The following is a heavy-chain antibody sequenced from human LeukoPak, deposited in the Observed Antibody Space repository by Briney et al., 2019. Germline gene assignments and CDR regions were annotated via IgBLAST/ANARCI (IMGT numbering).Heavy chain of an antibody. D-gene: IGHD6-6*01. CDR2: ISWNSGNI. Sequence: PGRSLRFSCAASGFTFDDYAMHWVRQAPGKGLEWVSGISWNSGNIEYADSVKGRFTISRDNAKKSLFLQMNSLRAEDTALYYCAKDPYYSSSSPFFDYWGQGTLVTVSS. J-gene: IGHJ4*02. CDR3: AKDPYYSSSSPFFDY. CDR1: GFTFDDYA. V-gene: IGHV3-9*01.